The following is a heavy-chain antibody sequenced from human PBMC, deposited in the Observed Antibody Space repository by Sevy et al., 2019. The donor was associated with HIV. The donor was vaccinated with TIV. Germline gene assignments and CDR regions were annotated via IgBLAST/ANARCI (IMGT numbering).Heavy chain of an antibody. CDR2: IRYDGSNK. V-gene: IGHV3-30*02. CDR3: AKDRDVVVVAATLFTNNYYYYGMDV. D-gene: IGHD2-15*01. CDR1: GFTFSSYG. J-gene: IGHJ6*02. Sequence: GGSLRLSCAASGFTFSSYGMHWVRQAPGKGLEWVAFIRYDGSNKYYADSVKGRFTISRDNSKNTMYLQMNSLRAEDKAVYYCAKDRDVVVVAATLFTNNYYYYGMDVWGQGTTVTVSS.